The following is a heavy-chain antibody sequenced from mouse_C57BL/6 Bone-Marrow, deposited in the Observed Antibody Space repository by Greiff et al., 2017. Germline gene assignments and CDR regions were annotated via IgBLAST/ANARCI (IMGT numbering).Heavy chain of an antibody. CDR2: IRLKSDNYAT. CDR1: GFTFSNYW. D-gene: IGHD1-1*01. CDR3: TVRYPGY. Sequence: DVMLVESGGGLVQPGGSMKLSCVASGFTFSNYWMNWVRQSPEKGLEWVAQIRLKSDNYATHYAESVKGRFTISRDDSNSSVYLQMNNLRAEDTGIYYCTVRYPGYWGQGTTLTVSS. V-gene: IGHV6-3*01. J-gene: IGHJ2*01.